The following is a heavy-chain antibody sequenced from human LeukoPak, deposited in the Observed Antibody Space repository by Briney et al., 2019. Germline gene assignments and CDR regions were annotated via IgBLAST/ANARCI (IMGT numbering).Heavy chain of an antibody. V-gene: IGHV3-30*04. Sequence: PGRALVLSCAASGFTFRSYAMHGGRPAAGKGLGWVAVISYDASNKYYAHSVKCRFTISRHNSKNTLYLQMNSLRAEDTAVYYCARDSGYDYFDYWGQGTLVTVSS. CDR1: GFTFRSYA. CDR3: ARDSGYDYFDY. D-gene: IGHD5-12*01. CDR2: ISYDASNK. J-gene: IGHJ4*02.